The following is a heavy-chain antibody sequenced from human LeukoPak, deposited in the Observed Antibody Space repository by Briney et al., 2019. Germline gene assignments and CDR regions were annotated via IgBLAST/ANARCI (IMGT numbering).Heavy chain of an antibody. CDR3: ARDSGGCGSRYADAFDI. V-gene: IGHV1-69*05. CDR1: GGTFSSYA. CDR2: IIPIFGTA. Sequence: SVTVSCKASGGTFSSYAISWVRQAPGQGLEWMGGIIPIFGTANYAQKLQGRVTITTDESTSTAYMELSSLRSEDTAVYYCARDSGGCGSRYADAFDIRGQGTMVTVSS. J-gene: IGHJ3*02. D-gene: IGHD2-15*01.